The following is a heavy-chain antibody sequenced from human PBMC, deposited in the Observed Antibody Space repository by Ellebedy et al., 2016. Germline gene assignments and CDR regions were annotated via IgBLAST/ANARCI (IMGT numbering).Heavy chain of an antibody. Sequence: SETLSLTXTVSGGSISSYYWSWIRRPPGKGLEWIGYIYYSGSTNYNPSLKSRVTISVDTSKNQFSLKLSSVTAADTAVYYCARRRDGYNDYWGQGTLVTVSS. CDR1: GGSISSYY. CDR2: IYYSGST. V-gene: IGHV4-59*08. D-gene: IGHD5-24*01. CDR3: ARRRDGYNDY. J-gene: IGHJ4*02.